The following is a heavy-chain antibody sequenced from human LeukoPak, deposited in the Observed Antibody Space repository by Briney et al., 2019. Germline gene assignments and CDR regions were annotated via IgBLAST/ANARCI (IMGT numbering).Heavy chain of an antibody. CDR2: ISWNSASV. CDR3: AKDYGYSSSWYDY. Sequence: GGSLRLSCEASGFTFDDYGMHWVRQAPGKGLEWVSTISWNSASVGYVDSVKGRFTISRDNAKKTLYLQMNSLRPEDTALYYCAKDYGYSSSWYDYWGQGTLVTVPS. D-gene: IGHD6-13*01. CDR1: GFTFDDYG. J-gene: IGHJ4*02. V-gene: IGHV3-9*01.